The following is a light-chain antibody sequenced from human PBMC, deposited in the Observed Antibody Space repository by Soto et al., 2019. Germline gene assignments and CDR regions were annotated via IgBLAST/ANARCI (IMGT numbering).Light chain of an antibody. CDR3: CSSGGSPTYV. CDR2: EVN. Sequence: QSALAQPASVSGSPGQSITISCSGTSSDIGYYNYVSWYQQHPGKAPKLMIFEVNKRPSGVSNRFSGSKSGNTASLTISGLKVEDEADYYCCSSGGSPTYVFGTGTKLTVL. CDR1: SSDIGYYNY. J-gene: IGLJ1*01. V-gene: IGLV2-23*02.